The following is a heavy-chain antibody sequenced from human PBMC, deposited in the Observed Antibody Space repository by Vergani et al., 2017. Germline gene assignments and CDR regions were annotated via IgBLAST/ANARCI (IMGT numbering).Heavy chain of an antibody. V-gene: IGHV1-69*13. CDR3: ARDLLAARPRGYYYYYMDV. CDR1: GGTFSNYA. Sequence: QVQLVQSGAEVKKPGSSVKVSCKASGGTFSNYAISWVRQAPGQGLEWMGGIIPIFDAANYAQKFQGRVTITADESTSTAYMEISSLRSDDTAVYYCARDLLAARPRGYYYYYMDVWGKGTTVTVSS. D-gene: IGHD6-6*01. CDR2: IIPIFDAA. J-gene: IGHJ6*03.